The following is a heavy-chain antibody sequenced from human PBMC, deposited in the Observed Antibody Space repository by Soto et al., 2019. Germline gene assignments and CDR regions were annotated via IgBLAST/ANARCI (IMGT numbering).Heavy chain of an antibody. CDR1: GYTFTSYA. J-gene: IGHJ6*02. V-gene: IGHV1-3*01. Sequence: ASVKVSCRASGYTFTSYAMHWVRQAPGQRLEWMGWINAGNGNTKYSQKFQGRVTITRDTSASTAYMELSSLRSEDTAVYYCARGRPPKAKVGSSGWYGDYYYYYGMDVWGQGTTVTVSS. CDR2: INAGNGNT. D-gene: IGHD6-19*01. CDR3: ARGRPPKAKVGSSGWYGDYYYYYGMDV.